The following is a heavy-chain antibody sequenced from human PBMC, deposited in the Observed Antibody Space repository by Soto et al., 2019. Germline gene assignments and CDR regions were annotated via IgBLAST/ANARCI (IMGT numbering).Heavy chain of an antibody. CDR3: ARTYDFWSGYSGGYYYYGMDV. V-gene: IGHV4-59*01. J-gene: IGHJ6*02. CDR2: IYYSGST. CDR1: GGSISSYY. Sequence: PSETLSLTCTVSGGSISSYYWSWIRQPPGKGLEWIGYIYYSGSTNYNPSLKSRVTISVDTSKNQFSLKLSSVTAADTAVYYCARTYDFWSGYSGGYYYYGMDVWGQGTTVTSP. D-gene: IGHD3-3*01.